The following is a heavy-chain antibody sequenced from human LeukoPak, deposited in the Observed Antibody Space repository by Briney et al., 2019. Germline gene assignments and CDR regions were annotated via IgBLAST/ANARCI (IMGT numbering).Heavy chain of an antibody. CDR2: ISYGGNT. V-gene: IGHV4-59*01. CDR3: ARKNDFDI. D-gene: IGHD2/OR15-2a*01. CDR1: GASISPYY. Sequence: SSETLSLTCSVSGASISPYYWSWVPQPPGKGLEWIGYISYGGNTNYNSSLESRVTISVDTSKNQFSLRLTSVTAADTAVYYCARKNDFDIWGQGTLVTVSS. J-gene: IGHJ3*02.